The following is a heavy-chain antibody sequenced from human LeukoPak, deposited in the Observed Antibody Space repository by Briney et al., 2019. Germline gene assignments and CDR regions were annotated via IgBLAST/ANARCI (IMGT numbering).Heavy chain of an antibody. CDR3: ARGTDISLWFGESLDFDY. V-gene: IGHV3-21*01. J-gene: IGHJ4*02. CDR1: GFTFSSYS. Sequence: PGGSLRLSCAASGFTFSSYSMNWVRQAPGKGLEWVSSISSSSSYIYYADSVKGRFTISRDNAKNSLYLQMNSLRAEDTAVYYCARGTDISLWFGESLDFDYWGQGTLVTVSS. D-gene: IGHD3-10*01. CDR2: ISSSSSYI.